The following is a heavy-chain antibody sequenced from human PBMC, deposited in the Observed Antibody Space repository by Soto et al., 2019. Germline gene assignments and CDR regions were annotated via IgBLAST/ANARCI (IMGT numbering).Heavy chain of an antibody. CDR2: ISVCGSTI. Sequence: WGSLRLSCAASGFTFISYAINCVRHSPFKWREWVSYISVCGSTIYYAAAVEGRFTISRDYTNNSLYLLMNSMREEAAADYYCAIVYYHILTGYYGPFDYWGQGTLVTVSS. CDR3: AIVYYHILTGYYGPFDY. D-gene: IGHD3-9*01. CDR1: GFTFISYA. J-gene: IGHJ4*02. V-gene: IGHV3-48*03.